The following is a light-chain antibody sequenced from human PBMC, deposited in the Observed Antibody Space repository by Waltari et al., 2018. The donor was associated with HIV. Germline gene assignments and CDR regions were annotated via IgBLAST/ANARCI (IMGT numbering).Light chain of an antibody. Sequence: DIQMTQSPSTLAAFVSDSGRITCRASQPINTWLAWYQQKPGSPPKLLVYKASTLQDGVPPRFSGSGWGTDFTLAIDTVQPDDFATYYCQQYNSDPSFGQGTRL. CDR1: QPINTW. CDR3: QQYNSDPS. V-gene: IGKV1-5*03. CDR2: KAS. J-gene: IGKJ5*01.